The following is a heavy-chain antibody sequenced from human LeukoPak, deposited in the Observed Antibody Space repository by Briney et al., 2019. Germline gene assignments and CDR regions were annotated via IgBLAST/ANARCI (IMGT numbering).Heavy chain of an antibody. D-gene: IGHD3-16*01. Sequence: SETLSLTCTVSGGSIRTYYSIWIRQPPGKGLEWIGYIYYTGSTNYNPSLKGRVTISIDTSKHHFSLKLRSVTAADTAVYYCARHPGGENTQFDYWGQGTLVTVSS. V-gene: IGHV4-59*08. CDR2: IYYTGST. CDR3: ARHPGGENTQFDY. CDR1: GGSIRTYY. J-gene: IGHJ4*02.